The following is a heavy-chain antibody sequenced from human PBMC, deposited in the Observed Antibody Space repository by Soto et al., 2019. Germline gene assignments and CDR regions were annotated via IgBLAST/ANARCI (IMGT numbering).Heavy chain of an antibody. CDR2: ISSSGSTA. CDR1: VFTFSRFE. Sequence: GGSLRLSCASSVFTFSRFELHWVRQAPGKGLEWISYISSSGSTAYYASSVEGRFTISRDNANNSVYLQMDSLRAEDTALYYCTRAPWFPYLSLYWGQVALVTVSS. D-gene: IGHD3-10*01. CDR3: TRAPWFPYLSLY. V-gene: IGHV3-48*03. J-gene: IGHJ4*02.